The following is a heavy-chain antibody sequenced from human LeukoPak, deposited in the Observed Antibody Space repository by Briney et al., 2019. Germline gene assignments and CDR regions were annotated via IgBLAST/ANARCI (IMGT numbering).Heavy chain of an antibody. CDR3: AKGVDVWSGYYFDY. V-gene: IGHV3-9*01. CDR1: GFTFDDYA. Sequence: PGRSLRLSCAASGFTFDDYAMHWVRQAPGKGLEWVSGISWNSGSIGYADSVKGRFTISRDNAKNSLYLQMNSLRAEDTALYYCAKGVDVWSGYYFDYWGQGTLVTVSS. J-gene: IGHJ4*02. CDR2: ISWNSGSI. D-gene: IGHD3-3*01.